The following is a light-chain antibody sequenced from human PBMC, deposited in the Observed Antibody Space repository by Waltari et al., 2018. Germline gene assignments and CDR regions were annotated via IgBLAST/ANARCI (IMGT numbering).Light chain of an antibody. Sequence: SYDLIQPPSVSVSPGQTASITCPGDELGNKYIYWYQQKSGQSPILVIYQDTNRPSGIPERCSGSNSGNTATLTIRGTQALDEADFYCQTWDSNTGVFGGGTKLTVL. CDR3: QTWDSNTGV. V-gene: IGLV3-1*01. CDR2: QDT. CDR1: ELGNKY. J-gene: IGLJ2*01.